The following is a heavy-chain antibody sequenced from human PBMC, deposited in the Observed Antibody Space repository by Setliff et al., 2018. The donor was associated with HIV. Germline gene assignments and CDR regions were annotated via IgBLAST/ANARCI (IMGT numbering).Heavy chain of an antibody. V-gene: IGHV1-18*01. CDR3: ARDRTQYYDSSGYTDY. J-gene: IGHJ4*02. Sequence: CASVKVSCKASGYTFTRYGISWVRQAPAQGLEWMGWISGYNGNTKYAQKLQGRVTMTTDTPTSTAYMGLRSLRSDDTAVYYCARDRTQYYDSSGYTDYWGQGTLVTVSS. CDR2: ISGYNGNT. CDR1: GYTFTRYG. D-gene: IGHD3-22*01.